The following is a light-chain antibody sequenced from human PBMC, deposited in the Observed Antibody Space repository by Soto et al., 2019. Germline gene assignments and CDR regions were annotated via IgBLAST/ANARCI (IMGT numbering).Light chain of an antibody. CDR1: QSVSRD. V-gene: IGKV3-11*01. CDR3: QQRSNWPST. Sequence: EIVLTQSPATLSLFPGERATLSCRASQSVSRDLAWYQQKPGQAPTLLIYDVSNRPTGIPARFSGSGSGTAFTLTISSLEPEDVAVYYCQQRSNWPSTFGQGTKLEIK. J-gene: IGKJ2*01. CDR2: DVS.